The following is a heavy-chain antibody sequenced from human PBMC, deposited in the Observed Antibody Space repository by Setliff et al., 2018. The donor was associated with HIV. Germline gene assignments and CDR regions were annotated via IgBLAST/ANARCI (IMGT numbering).Heavy chain of an antibody. CDR1: GFTLSNFW. CDR3: ATQTGFYNSHWYDY. D-gene: IGHD6-13*01. V-gene: IGHV3-74*01. CDR2: INTDGSGA. J-gene: IGHJ4*02. Sequence: PGGSLRLSCVASGFTLSNFWMHWVRQAPGKGLVWVSYINTDGSGATYADSVKGRFTISRDNAKNTLYLQMNSLRVEDTGVYYCATQTGFYNSHWYDYWGQGTMVTVSS.